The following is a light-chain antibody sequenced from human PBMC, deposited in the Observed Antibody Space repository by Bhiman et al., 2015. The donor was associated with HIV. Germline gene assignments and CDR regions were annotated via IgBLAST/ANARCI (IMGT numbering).Light chain of an antibody. CDR2: DVS. V-gene: IGLV2-14*03. Sequence: QSALTQPASVSGSPGQSITISCTGPSSDVGVYNYVSWYQQHPGKAPKLLIYDVSNRPSGVSNRFSGSKSGNTASLTISGLQAEDEADYYCSSYTRSSTPYVFGTGTRVTVL. J-gene: IGLJ1*01. CDR3: SSYTRSSTPYV. CDR1: SSDVGVYNY.